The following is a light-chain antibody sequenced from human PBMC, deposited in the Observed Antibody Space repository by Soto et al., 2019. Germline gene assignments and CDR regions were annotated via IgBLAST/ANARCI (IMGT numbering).Light chain of an antibody. J-gene: IGKJ1*01. V-gene: IGKV3-15*01. Sequence: ILMTQSPATLSVSPGESATLSCRASQNIYYNVAWYQHRPGQAPRLLIYRASTRAPGVPARFSGSGSGTEFTLTISSLQPEDFTVYSCLQYHNLWAFGQGTKVDNK. CDR3: LQYHNLWA. CDR2: RAS. CDR1: QNIYYN.